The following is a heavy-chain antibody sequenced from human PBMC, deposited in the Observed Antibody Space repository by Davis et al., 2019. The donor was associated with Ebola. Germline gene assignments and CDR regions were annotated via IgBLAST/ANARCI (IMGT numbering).Heavy chain of an antibody. J-gene: IGHJ5*02. CDR1: GRTLNEIS. CDR2: FDEEEGET. Sequence: ASVKVSCKVSGRTLNEISIYWVRQGPGKGLEWMGGFDEEEGETRYAQKFQGRVILTEDTSTNIAYMELTSLRSEDTALYFCATVRLWSGYHHWGQGTLVTVSS. CDR3: ATVRLWSGYHH. D-gene: IGHD3-3*01. V-gene: IGHV1-24*01.